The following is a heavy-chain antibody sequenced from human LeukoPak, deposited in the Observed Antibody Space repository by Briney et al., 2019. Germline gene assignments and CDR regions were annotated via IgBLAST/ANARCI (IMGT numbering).Heavy chain of an antibody. V-gene: IGHV5-51*01. J-gene: IGHJ4*02. Sequence: GESLKISCKGSGYSFTSYWICWVRQMPGKGLEWMGIIYPGDSDTRYSPSFQGQVTISADKSISTAYLQWSSLKASDTAMYYCARHGWYYYDSSGYYYSHFDYWGQGTLVTVSS. CDR3: ARHGWYYYDSSGYYYSHFDY. CDR2: IYPGDSDT. CDR1: GYSFTSYW. D-gene: IGHD3-22*01.